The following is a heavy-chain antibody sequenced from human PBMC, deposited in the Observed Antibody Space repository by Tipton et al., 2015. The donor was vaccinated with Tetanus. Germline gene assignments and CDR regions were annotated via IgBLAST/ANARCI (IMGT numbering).Heavy chain of an antibody. D-gene: IGHD5-12*01. CDR1: GGSISSYY. CDR3: ARAVVWLRRDYFDY. J-gene: IGHJ4*02. V-gene: IGHV4-4*07. CDR2: IYTSGST. Sequence: TLSLTCTVSGGSISSYYWSWIRQPPGKGLEWIGRIYTSGSTNYNPSLKSRVTMSVDTSKNQFSLKLSSVTAADTAVYYCARAVVWLRRDYFDYWGQGTLVTVSS.